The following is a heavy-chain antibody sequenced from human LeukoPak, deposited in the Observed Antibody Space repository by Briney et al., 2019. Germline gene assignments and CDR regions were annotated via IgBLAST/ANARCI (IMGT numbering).Heavy chain of an antibody. D-gene: IGHD2-15*01. V-gene: IGHV3-48*03. Sequence: GGSLRLSCAAAGFTFSSYEMNWVRQAPGKGLEWVSYISSSGSTIYYADSVKGRFTISRDNAKNSLYLQMNTLRVEDTALYYCARQEGIFDYWGQGTLVTVSS. J-gene: IGHJ4*02. CDR2: ISSSGSTI. CDR3: ARQEGIFDY. CDR1: GFTFSSYE.